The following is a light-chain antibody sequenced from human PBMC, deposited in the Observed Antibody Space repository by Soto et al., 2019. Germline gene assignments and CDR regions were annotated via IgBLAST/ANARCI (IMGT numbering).Light chain of an antibody. CDR3: QQYGSSGT. V-gene: IGKV3-20*01. CDR1: QSVRSSH. J-gene: IGKJ1*01. CDR2: GAS. Sequence: EIVLTQSPGTLSLSPGERATLSCRASQSVRSSHLAWYQQKPGQAPRLLIYGASSRATGIPDRFSGSGSGTDFTLTISRLEPEDFAVYYCQQYGSSGTFGQGTKVDIK.